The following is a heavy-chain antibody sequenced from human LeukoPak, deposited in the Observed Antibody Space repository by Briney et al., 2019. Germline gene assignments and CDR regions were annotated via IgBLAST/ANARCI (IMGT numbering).Heavy chain of an antibody. J-gene: IGHJ6*02. CDR2: IKQDGSEK. CDR3: ARYSSSYNYYYYGMDV. CDR1: GFTFSSYW. Sequence: GGSLRLSCAASGFTFSSYWMSWVRQAPGKGLEWVANIKQDGSEKYYVDSVEGRFTISRDSAKNSLYLQMNSLRAEDTAVYYCARYSSSYNYYYYGMDVWGQGTTVTVSS. D-gene: IGHD6-13*01. V-gene: IGHV3-7*01.